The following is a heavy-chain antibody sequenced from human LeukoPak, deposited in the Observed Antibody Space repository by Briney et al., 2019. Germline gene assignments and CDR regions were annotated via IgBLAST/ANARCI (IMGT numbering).Heavy chain of an antibody. CDR3: ARSTVVNNLDY. J-gene: IGHJ4*02. D-gene: IGHD2-21*01. V-gene: IGHV4-61*02. Sequence: SETLSLTCTVSGASVSDGNFYWSWVRQAAGKGLEWIGRIYSSEDTKYNPSLKSRVTISLDTSKNQLALRLTSVTAADTAVYYCARSTVVNNLDYWGQGTLVTVSS. CDR1: GASVSDGNFY. CDR2: IYSSEDT.